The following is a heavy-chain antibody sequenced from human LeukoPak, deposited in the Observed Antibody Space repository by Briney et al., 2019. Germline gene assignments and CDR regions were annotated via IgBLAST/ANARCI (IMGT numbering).Heavy chain of an antibody. V-gene: IGHV4-34*01. D-gene: IGHD4-17*01. CDR1: SGSFSGYY. J-gene: IGHJ4*02. CDR3: AGDYGDGFDY. Sequence: SETLSLTCAVYSGSFSGYYWTWFRQPPGKGLEWIGEFNHNWGAKYNPSLQSRVTISVDTSNNHLPLSLNSVTTADTAVYYCAGDYGDGFDYWGQGTLVTVSS. CDR2: FNHNWGA.